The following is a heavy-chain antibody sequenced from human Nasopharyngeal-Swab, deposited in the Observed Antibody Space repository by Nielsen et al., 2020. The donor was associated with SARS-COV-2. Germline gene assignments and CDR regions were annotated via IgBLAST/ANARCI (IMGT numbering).Heavy chain of an antibody. D-gene: IGHD3-22*01. J-gene: IGHJ4*02. V-gene: IGHV3-48*03. CDR2: ISGSGSTI. CDR3: ARGGGGSSGYYFDF. Sequence: GESLKISCAASGFTFSSYEMNWVRQAPGKGLEWVSYISGSGSTIYYAESVKGRFTISRDNAKNSPYLQMNSLRAEDTAVYYCARGGGGSSGYYFDFWGQGTLVTVSS. CDR1: GFTFSSYE.